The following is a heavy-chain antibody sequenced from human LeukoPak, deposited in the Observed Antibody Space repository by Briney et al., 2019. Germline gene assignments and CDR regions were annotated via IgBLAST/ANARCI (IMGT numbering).Heavy chain of an antibody. CDR3: AKKGATTGDFDY. J-gene: IGHJ4*02. CDR1: GFTFSNFL. Sequence: GGSLRLSCAASGFTFSNFLMTWVRQAPGKGPEWVSAISGSGGETYYADSVKGRFTISRDNSKNTLYLQMNSLRAEDTAVYYCAKKGATTGDFDYWGQGTLVTVSS. CDR2: ISGSGGET. D-gene: IGHD1-26*01. V-gene: IGHV3-23*01.